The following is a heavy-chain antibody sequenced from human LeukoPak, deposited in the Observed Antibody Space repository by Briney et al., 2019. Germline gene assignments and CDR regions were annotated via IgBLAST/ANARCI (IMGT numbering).Heavy chain of an antibody. D-gene: IGHD1-7*01. CDR3: ARRVLNWNSAYNWFDP. J-gene: IGHJ5*02. V-gene: IGHV4-39*07. Sequence: SETLSLTCTVSGGSISSSSYYWGWIRQPPGKGLEWIGSIYYSGSTYYNPSLKSRVTISVDTSKNQFSLKLSSVTAADTAVYYCARRVLNWNSAYNWFDPWGQGTLVTVSS. CDR2: IYYSGST. CDR1: GGSISSSSYY.